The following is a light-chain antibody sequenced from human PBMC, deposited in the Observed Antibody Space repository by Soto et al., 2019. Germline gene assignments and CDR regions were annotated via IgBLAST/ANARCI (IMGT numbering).Light chain of an antibody. V-gene: IGLV2-14*01. CDR2: QVN. CDR3: SSLTSSNTWV. J-gene: IGLJ3*02. Sequence: QSALTQPASVSGSPGQSITISCTGTNSDVGGYDYVSWYQHYPGKAPTLLIYQVNNRPSGVSSRFSGSKSGNTASLTFSGLQAEDEADYYCSSLTSSNTWVFGGGTKLTVL. CDR1: NSDVGGYDY.